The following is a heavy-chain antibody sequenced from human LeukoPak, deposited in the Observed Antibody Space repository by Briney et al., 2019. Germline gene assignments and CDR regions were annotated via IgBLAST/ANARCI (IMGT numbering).Heavy chain of an antibody. CDR1: GGSISSYY. CDR3: ARRDSGGWFHYNWFDP. D-gene: IGHD2-15*01. V-gene: IGHV4-59*08. CDR2: IYYSGST. J-gene: IGHJ5*02. Sequence: SETLSLTCTVSGGSISSYYWSWIRQPPGKGLEWIGYIYYSGSTNYNPSLKSRVTISVDTSKNQFSLKVNSVTAADTAMYYCARRDSGGWFHYNWFDPWGQGTLVTVSS.